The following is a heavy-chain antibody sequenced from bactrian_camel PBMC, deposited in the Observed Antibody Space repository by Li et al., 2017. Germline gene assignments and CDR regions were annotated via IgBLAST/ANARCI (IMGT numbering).Heavy chain of an antibody. J-gene: IGHJ4*01. V-gene: IGHV3S61*01. D-gene: IGHD3*01. CDR2: IYSYDEKT. Sequence: VQLVESGGGSVLSGGSLRLSCTASGFNFGSADMGWYRQAPGSEREGVAVIYSYDEKTIYADSVKGRFTISRDNAKNTLYLQMNSLKTEDTAVYYCAAALPSHSLTAIQALGVGRVDYWGQGTQVTVS. CDR3: AAALPSHSLTAIQALGVGRVDY. CDR1: GFNFGSAD.